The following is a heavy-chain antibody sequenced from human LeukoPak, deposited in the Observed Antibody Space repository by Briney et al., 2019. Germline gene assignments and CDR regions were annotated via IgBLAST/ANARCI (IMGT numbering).Heavy chain of an antibody. CDR2: IYYSGST. Sequence: SETLSLTCTVSGGSISSYYWSWIRQPPGKGLEWIGYIYYSGSTNYNPSLKSRVTISVDTSKNQFSLKLSSVTAADTAVYYCARDGADYYDSSGRTNYFDYWGQGTLVTVSS. CDR3: ARDGADYYDSSGRTNYFDY. V-gene: IGHV4-59*12. D-gene: IGHD3-22*01. CDR1: GGSISSYY. J-gene: IGHJ4*02.